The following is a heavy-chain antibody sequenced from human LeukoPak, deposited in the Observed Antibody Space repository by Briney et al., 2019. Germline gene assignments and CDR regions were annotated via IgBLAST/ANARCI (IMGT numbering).Heavy chain of an antibody. CDR1: GFTFSSYG. V-gene: IGHV3-30*02. Sequence: GGSLRLSCAVSGFTFSSYGMHWVRQAPGKGLEWVAFIRYDGGNKYYADSVKGRFTISRDNSKNTLYLQMNSLRAEDTAVYYCVPYCSSTSCYTGPWGQGTLVTVSS. J-gene: IGHJ5*02. CDR2: IRYDGGNK. CDR3: VPYCSSTSCYTGP. D-gene: IGHD2-2*02.